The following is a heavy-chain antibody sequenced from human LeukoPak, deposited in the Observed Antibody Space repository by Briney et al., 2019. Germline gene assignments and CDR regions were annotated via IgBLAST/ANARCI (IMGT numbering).Heavy chain of an antibody. CDR2: INPNSGGT. CDR1: GYTFTSYG. Sequence: ASVKVSCTASGYTFTSYGISWVRQAPGQGLEWMGWINPNSGGTNYAQKFQGRVTMTRDTSISTAYMELSRLRSDDTAVYYCARETGASGYSFDPWGQGTLVTVSS. CDR3: ARETGASGYSFDP. D-gene: IGHD6-13*01. J-gene: IGHJ5*02. V-gene: IGHV1-2*02.